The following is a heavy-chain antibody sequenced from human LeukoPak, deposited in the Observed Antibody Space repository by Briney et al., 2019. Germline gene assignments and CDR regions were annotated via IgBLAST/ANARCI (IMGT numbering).Heavy chain of an antibody. Sequence: SETLSLTCTVSGGSISSYYWSWIRQPAGKGLEWIGRIYTSGSTSYSPSLKSRVTMSVDTSKNHFSLNLKLSSVTAADTAVYYCARDFTWGSGCYSLLYWGQGTLVTVSS. D-gene: IGHD3-10*01. CDR3: ARDFTWGSGCYSLLY. CDR1: GGSISSYY. CDR2: IYTSGST. J-gene: IGHJ4*02. V-gene: IGHV4-4*07.